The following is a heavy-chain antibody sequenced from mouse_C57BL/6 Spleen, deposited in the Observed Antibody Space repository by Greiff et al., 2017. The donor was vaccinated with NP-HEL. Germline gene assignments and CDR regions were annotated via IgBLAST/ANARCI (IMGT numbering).Heavy chain of an antibody. CDR2: IYPGSGST. CDR3: ARKYYYYGSKYAMDY. V-gene: IGHV1-55*01. CDR1: GYTFTSSW. Sequence: QVQLQQPGAELVKPGASVKMSCKASGYTFTSSWITWVKQRPGQGLEWIGDIYPGSGSTNYNEKFKSKATLTVDTSSSTAYMQLSSLTSEDTAVYYCARKYYYYGSKYAMDYWGQGTSVTVSS. J-gene: IGHJ4*01. D-gene: IGHD1-1*01.